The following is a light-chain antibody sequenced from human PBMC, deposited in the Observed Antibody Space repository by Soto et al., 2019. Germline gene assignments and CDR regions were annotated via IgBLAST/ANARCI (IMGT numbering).Light chain of an antibody. V-gene: IGKV3-20*01. CDR1: QSVSSSY. Sequence: EIVWTQSPGTLSLSPGERATLSCRASQSVSSSYLAWYQQKPGQAPGLLIYGASSRATGIPDRFSGSGSGTDFTLTIRRLEPEDFAVYYCQQRGAFGQGTRLEIK. CDR2: GAS. CDR3: QQRGA. J-gene: IGKJ5*01.